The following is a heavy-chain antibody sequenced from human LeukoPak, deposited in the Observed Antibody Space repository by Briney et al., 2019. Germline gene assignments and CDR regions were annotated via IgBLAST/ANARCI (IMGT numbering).Heavy chain of an antibody. CDR2: INHSGST. CDR3: ARGSSSSWSGVIDY. Sequence: PSETLSLTCAVYGGSFSGYYWSWIRQPPGKGLEWIGEINHSGSTNYNPSLKSRVTISVDTSKNQFSLKLSSVTAADTAVYYCARGSSSSWSGVIDYWGQGTLVTVSS. D-gene: IGHD6-13*01. CDR1: GGSFSGYY. V-gene: IGHV4-34*01. J-gene: IGHJ4*02.